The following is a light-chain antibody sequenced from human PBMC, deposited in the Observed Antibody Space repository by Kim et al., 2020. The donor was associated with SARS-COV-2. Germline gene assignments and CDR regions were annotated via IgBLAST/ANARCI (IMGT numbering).Light chain of an antibody. CDR2: TAS. CDR1: QGIKSD. J-gene: IGKJ1*01. V-gene: IGKV1-6*01. CDR3: LQVSNFPWT. Sequence: GDTVIITCRASQGIKSDLDWYQQKPGKAPNLLIHTASSLQSGVPSRFSGSGSGTDFTLTISSLQPEDFASYYCLQVSNFPWTFGQGTKVDIK.